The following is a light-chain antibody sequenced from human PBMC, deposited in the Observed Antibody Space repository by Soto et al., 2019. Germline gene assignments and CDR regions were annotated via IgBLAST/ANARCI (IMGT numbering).Light chain of an antibody. Sequence: QSALTQPASVSGSPGQSITISCTGTSSDVESYDLVSWYQQHPGKAPKLIIFEGSQRPSGVSNRFSGSKSGNTASLTISGLQGDDVAHYYCFSYAGTTNVAFGTGTKLTVL. CDR1: SSDVESYDL. CDR3: FSYAGTTNVA. V-gene: IGLV2-23*01. J-gene: IGLJ2*01. CDR2: EGS.